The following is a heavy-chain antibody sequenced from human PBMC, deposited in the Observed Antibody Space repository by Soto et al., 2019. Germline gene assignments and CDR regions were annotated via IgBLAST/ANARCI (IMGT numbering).Heavy chain of an antibody. D-gene: IGHD2-8*02. J-gene: IGHJ4*02. V-gene: IGHV4-31*03. CDR3: ARLPGGTRFFDF. Sequence: SETLSLTCTVSGGSISSSDGYHWSWIRQHPGMGLEWIGYIYYSGSTYYNPSLKSRVTISVDTSKNQFSLKLSSVTAADTAVYYCARLPGGTRFFDFWGQGTLVTVSS. CDR2: IYYSGST. CDR1: GGSISSSDGYH.